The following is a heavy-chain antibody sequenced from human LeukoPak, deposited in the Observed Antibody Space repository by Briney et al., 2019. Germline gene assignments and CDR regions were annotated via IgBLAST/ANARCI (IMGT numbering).Heavy chain of an antibody. Sequence: GASVKVSCKASGYTFTTYGITWVRQAPGQGLEWMGWISAYNGNTNYARKLQGRVTMTTDTSTTTVYMELRSLTSDDTAMYYCARQQLVPNWFDPWGQGTLVTVSS. D-gene: IGHD6-13*01. CDR2: ISAYNGNT. CDR3: ARQQLVPNWFDP. CDR1: GYTFTTYG. V-gene: IGHV1-18*01. J-gene: IGHJ5*02.